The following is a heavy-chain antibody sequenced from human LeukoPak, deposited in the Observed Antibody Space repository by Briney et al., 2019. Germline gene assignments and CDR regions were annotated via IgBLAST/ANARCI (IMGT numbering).Heavy chain of an antibody. CDR2: IYHSGST. CDR3: ARFNYGANSNFDY. D-gene: IGHD4-23*01. J-gene: IGHJ4*02. V-gene: IGHV4-30-2*01. CDR1: GGSISSGGYS. Sequence: SETLSLTCAVSGGSISSGGYSWSWIRQPPGKGLEWIGYIYHSGSTYYNPSLKSRVTISVDRSKNQFSLKLSSVTAADTAVYYCARFNYGANSNFDYWGQGTLVTVSS.